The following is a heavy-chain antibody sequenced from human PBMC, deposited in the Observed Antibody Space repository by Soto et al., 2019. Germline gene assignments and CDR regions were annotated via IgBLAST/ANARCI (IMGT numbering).Heavy chain of an antibody. CDR3: ARSRSGAVADSFDF. CDR1: GFTFSRYA. Sequence: PGWSLRLSCAASGFTFSRYAIHWVRQAPGKGLEWVAVISRDGTNKYYVDSVKGRFTISRDNSRNTLYLQMNSLRHEDAAVYYCARSRSGAVADSFDFWGQGTLVTVSS. V-gene: IGHV3-30*04. CDR2: ISRDGTNK. D-gene: IGHD3-10*01. J-gene: IGHJ4*02.